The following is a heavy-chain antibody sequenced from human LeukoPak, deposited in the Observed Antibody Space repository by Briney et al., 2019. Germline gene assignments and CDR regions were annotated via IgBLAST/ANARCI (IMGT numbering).Heavy chain of an antibody. Sequence: GGSLRLSCAASGFTFSSYWMSWVRQGPGKGLVWVSRINGDGSSTTYADSVKGRFTISRDNAKNTLYLEMNSLRAEDTAVYYCARSTGSFDYWGQGTLVTVSS. CDR3: ARSTGSFDY. V-gene: IGHV3-74*01. D-gene: IGHD2-15*01. CDR2: INGDGSST. J-gene: IGHJ4*02. CDR1: GFTFSSYW.